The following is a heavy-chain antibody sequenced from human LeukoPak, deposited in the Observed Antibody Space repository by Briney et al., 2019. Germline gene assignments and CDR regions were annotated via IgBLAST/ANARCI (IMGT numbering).Heavy chain of an antibody. J-gene: IGHJ6*02. D-gene: IGHD4-11*01. CDR2: ISSSSSYT. CDR1: GFTFSYYY. Sequence: GGSLRLSCAASGFTFSYYYMSWIRQAPGKGLEWVSYISSSSSYTNYADSVKGRFTISRDNAKNSLYLQMNSLRAEDTAVYYCARALHYSNYGPYYYGMDVWGQGTTVTVSS. V-gene: IGHV3-11*06. CDR3: ARALHYSNYGPYYYGMDV.